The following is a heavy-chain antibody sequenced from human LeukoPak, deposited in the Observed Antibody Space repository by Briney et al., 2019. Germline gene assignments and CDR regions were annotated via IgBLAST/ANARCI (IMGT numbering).Heavy chain of an antibody. CDR3: ARGPRIAARYDAFDI. Sequence: QPGGSQRLSCAASEFTFTSYELNWVRQARGKGLEWVSYISSSGNTISYADSVEGRFTISRDNAKNSLYLQVISLRAEDTAVYYCARGPRIAARYDAFDIWGQGTMVTVSS. V-gene: IGHV3-48*03. CDR1: EFTFTSYE. D-gene: IGHD6-6*01. CDR2: ISSSGNTI. J-gene: IGHJ3*02.